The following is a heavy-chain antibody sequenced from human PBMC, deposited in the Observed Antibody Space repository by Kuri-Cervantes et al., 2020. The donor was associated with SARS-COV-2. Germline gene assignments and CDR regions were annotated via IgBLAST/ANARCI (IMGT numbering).Heavy chain of an antibody. Sequence: ASLKVSCKASGYTFTSYAMHWVRQAPGQRLEWMGWSNAGNGNTKYSQGFQGRVTITRDTSASTAYMELSSLRSEDTAVYYCARGPLFDYYYYYMDVWGKGTTVTVSS. J-gene: IGHJ6*03. D-gene: IGHD3-3*01. CDR3: ARGPLFDYYYYYMDV. CDR1: GYTFTSYA. CDR2: SNAGNGNT. V-gene: IGHV1-3*02.